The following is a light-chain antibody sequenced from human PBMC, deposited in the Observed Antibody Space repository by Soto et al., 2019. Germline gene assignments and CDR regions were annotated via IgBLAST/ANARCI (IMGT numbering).Light chain of an antibody. V-gene: IGLV1-36*01. Sequence: QSVLTQPPSVSEAPRQRVTISCSGSSSNIGNNAVNWYQQLPGKAPKLLIYYDDLLPSGVSDRFSGSKSGTSASLAISGLKSEDEADYYSAAWDDSLNGVVFGGGTKLTVL. J-gene: IGLJ2*01. CDR3: AAWDDSLNGVV. CDR2: YDD. CDR1: SSNIGNNA.